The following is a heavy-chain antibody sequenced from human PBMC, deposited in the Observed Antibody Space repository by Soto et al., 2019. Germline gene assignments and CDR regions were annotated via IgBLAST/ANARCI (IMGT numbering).Heavy chain of an antibody. CDR1: GFTFTSYS. CDR3: AKTIEQQLVRCAVDI. D-gene: IGHD6-13*01. J-gene: IGHJ3*02. Sequence: EVQLLESGGGLVQPGGSLRLSCAASGFTFTSYSMNWVRQAPGKGLEWVSSVNSGGTGTYYAESVKGRFTISRDNSKKTVYLQMNSLRVEDTAIYYCAKTIEQQLVRCAVDIWGQGTMVTVSS. CDR2: VNSGGTGT. V-gene: IGHV3-23*01.